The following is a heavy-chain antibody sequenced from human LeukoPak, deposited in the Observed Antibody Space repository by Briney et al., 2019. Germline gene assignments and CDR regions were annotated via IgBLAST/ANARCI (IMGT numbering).Heavy chain of an antibody. D-gene: IGHD5-18*01. CDR3: ARGRGYSYGITPNYFDY. CDR1: GYTFTGYY. V-gene: IGHV1-2*04. J-gene: IGHJ4*02. CDR2: INPNSGGT. Sequence: ASVKVSCKASGYTFTGYYMHWVRQAPGQGLEWMGWINPNSGGTNYAQKFQGWVTMTRDTSLSTAYMELSRLRSDDTAVYYCARGRGYSYGITPNYFDYWGQGTLVTVSS.